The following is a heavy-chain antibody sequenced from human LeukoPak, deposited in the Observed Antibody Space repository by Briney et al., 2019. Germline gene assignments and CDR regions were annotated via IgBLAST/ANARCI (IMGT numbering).Heavy chain of an antibody. Sequence: PGRSLRLSCAASGFTFSSYAMHWVRQAPGKGLEWVAVISYDGSNKYYADSVKGRFTISRDNSKNTLYLQMNSLSAEETAVYYCARGGSDYWGQGTLVTVSS. D-gene: IGHD2-15*01. CDR2: ISYDGSNK. CDR1: GFTFSSYA. V-gene: IGHV3-30-3*01. J-gene: IGHJ4*02. CDR3: ARGGSDY.